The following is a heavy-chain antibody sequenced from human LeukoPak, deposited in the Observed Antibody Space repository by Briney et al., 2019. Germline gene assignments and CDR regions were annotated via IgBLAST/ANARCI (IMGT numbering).Heavy chain of an antibody. CDR3: ARDLEHGGNSIWYFDL. D-gene: IGHD4-23*01. CDR2: VYYRGTT. V-gene: IGHV4-59*01. Sequence: SETLSLTCTISGGSISSYYWSWIRQPPGKGLEWIGYVYYRGTTNYNPSLKGRVTISVDTSKNQFSLKLSSVTAADTAVYYCARDLEHGGNSIWYFDLWGRGTLVTVSS. CDR1: GGSISSYY. J-gene: IGHJ2*01.